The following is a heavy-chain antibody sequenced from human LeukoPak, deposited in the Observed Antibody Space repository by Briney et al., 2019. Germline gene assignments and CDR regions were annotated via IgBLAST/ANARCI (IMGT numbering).Heavy chain of an antibody. CDR1: GFTFSSYA. V-gene: IGHV3-23*01. J-gene: IGHJ4*02. Sequence: GGSLRLSCAASGFTFSSYAMSWVRQAPGKGLEWASAISGSGGSTYYADSVKGRFTISRDNSKNTLYLQMNSLRAEDTAVYYCASRRKDSMVRGVSDYWGQGTLVTVSS. D-gene: IGHD3-10*01. CDR3: ASRRKDSMVRGVSDY. CDR2: ISGSGGST.